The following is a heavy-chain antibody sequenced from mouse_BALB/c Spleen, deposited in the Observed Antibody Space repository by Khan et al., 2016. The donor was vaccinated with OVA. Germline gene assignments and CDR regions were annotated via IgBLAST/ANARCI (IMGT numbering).Heavy chain of an antibody. J-gene: IGHJ2*01. CDR2: IHLGSANA. V-gene: IGHV1-84*02. Sequence: QVQLQQSGPELVKPGASVKIFCKASGYTFTDYYINWVKQKPGQGLEWIGWIHLGSANAKYNEKFKGKATLTVDTSSSTAFMQLSSLTSEDTAVCFCAGGFDFWGQGATLTVSS. CDR3: AGGFDF. CDR1: GYTFTDYY.